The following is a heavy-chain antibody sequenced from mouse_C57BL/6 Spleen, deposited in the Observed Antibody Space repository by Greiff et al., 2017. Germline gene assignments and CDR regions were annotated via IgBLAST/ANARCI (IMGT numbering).Heavy chain of an antibody. V-gene: IGHV1-82*01. CDR3: AREGTTVVVRYWYFDV. Sequence: VQLQQSGPELVKPGASVKISCKASGYAFSSSWMNWVKQRPGKGLEWIGRIYPGDGDTNYNGKFKGKATLTADKSSSTAYMQLSSLTSEDSAVCFCAREGTTVVVRYWYFDVWGTGTTVTVSS. J-gene: IGHJ1*03. D-gene: IGHD1-1*01. CDR2: IYPGDGDT. CDR1: GYAFSSSW.